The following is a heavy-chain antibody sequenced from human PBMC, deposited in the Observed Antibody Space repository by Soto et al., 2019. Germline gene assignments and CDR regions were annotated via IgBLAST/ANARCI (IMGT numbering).Heavy chain of an antibody. Sequence: EVQLLESGGGLVQPGGSLRLSCAASGFTFSSYAMSWVRQAPGKGLEWVSAISGSGGSTYYADSVKGRFTISRDNSKNTRYLLMNRLRAEDTAVYYCANHLWFGEFSNWGQGTLVTVSS. D-gene: IGHD3-10*01. CDR2: ISGSGGST. CDR1: GFTFSSYA. J-gene: IGHJ4*02. CDR3: ANHLWFGEFSN. V-gene: IGHV3-23*01.